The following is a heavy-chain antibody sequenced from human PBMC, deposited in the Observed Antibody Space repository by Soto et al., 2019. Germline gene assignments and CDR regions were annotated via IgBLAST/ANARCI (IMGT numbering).Heavy chain of an antibody. CDR3: ARGVPAFEYSSSSDRKLFDY. D-gene: IGHD6-6*01. Sequence: PSETLSLTCAVYGGSFSGYYWSWIRQPPGKGLEWIGEINHSGSTNYNPSLKSRVTISVDTSKNQFSLKLSSVTAADTAVYYCARGVPAFEYSSSSDRKLFDYWGQGTLVTVSS. J-gene: IGHJ4*02. CDR1: GGSFSGYY. CDR2: INHSGST. V-gene: IGHV4-34*01.